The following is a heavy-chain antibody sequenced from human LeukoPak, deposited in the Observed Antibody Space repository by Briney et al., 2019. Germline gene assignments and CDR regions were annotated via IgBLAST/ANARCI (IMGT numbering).Heavy chain of an antibody. V-gene: IGHV4-4*02. CDR1: GFTFSNAW. Sequence: SGGSLRLSCAASGFTFSNAWMNWVRQPPGKGLEWIGEIYHSGRTNYNPSLKSRVTISVDKSKNQFSLKLSSVTAADTAVYHCARASPSMDVWGQGTTVTVSS. CDR3: ARASPSMDV. CDR2: IYHSGRT. J-gene: IGHJ6*02.